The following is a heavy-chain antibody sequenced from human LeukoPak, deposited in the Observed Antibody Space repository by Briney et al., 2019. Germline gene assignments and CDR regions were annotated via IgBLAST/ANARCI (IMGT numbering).Heavy chain of an antibody. D-gene: IGHD3-10*01. CDR3: ARGRGSGSYYKPYYFDY. CDR2: IYYSGST. CDR1: GGSISSYY. Sequence: SETLSLTCTVSGGSISSYYWSWIRQPPGKGLEWIGYIYYSGSTNYNPSLKSRVTISVDTSENQFSLKPSSVTAADTAVYYCARGRGSGSYYKPYYFDYWGQGTLVTVSS. V-gene: IGHV4-59*01. J-gene: IGHJ4*02.